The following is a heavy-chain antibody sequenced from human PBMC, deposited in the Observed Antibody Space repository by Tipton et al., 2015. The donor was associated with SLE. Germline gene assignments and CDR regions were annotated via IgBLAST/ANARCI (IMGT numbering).Heavy chain of an antibody. J-gene: IGHJ3*02. V-gene: IGHV4-4*02. CDR2: IYHSGIT. CDR1: GGSINSSNW. CDR3: ARYITMIVVGEAFDI. D-gene: IGHD3-22*01. Sequence: TLSLTCTVSGGSINSSNWWTWVRQSPGKGLEWLGDIYHSGITKYNPSLKSRVTISVDKSKNQFSRKLTSVTAADTAVYYCARYITMIVVGEAFDIWGQGTMVTVSS.